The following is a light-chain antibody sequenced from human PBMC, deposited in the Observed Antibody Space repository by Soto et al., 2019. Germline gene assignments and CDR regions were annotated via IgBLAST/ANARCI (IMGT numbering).Light chain of an antibody. CDR1: QSVSSN. CDR2: GAS. J-gene: IGKJ1*01. Sequence: EIVMTQSPATLSVSPGERATLSCRASQSVSSNLAWYQQKPGQAPRLLIYGASTRATGIPARFSGSGSGTEFTLTISSRQSEDFAVSYCQQYNNWPWTFGQGTQVEIK. CDR3: QQYNNWPWT. V-gene: IGKV3-15*01.